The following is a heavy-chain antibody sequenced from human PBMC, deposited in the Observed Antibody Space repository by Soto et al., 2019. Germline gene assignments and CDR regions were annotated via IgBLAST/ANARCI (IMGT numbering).Heavy chain of an antibody. CDR3: ARVRNDILTGYSVRAFDI. CDR2: INHSGST. J-gene: IGHJ3*02. CDR1: GGSFSGYY. D-gene: IGHD3-9*01. V-gene: IGHV4-34*01. Sequence: PSETLSLTCAVYGGSFSGYYWSWIRQPPGKGLEWIGEINHSGSTNYNPSLKSRVTISVDTSKNQFSLKLSSVTAADTAVYYCARVRNDILTGYSVRAFDIWGQGTMVTVSS.